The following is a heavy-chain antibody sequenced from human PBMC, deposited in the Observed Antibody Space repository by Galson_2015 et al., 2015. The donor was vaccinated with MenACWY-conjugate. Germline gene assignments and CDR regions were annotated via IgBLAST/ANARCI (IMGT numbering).Heavy chain of an antibody. V-gene: IGHV3-53*01. D-gene: IGHD2-15*01. CDR3: ARDCSGGGCSYFFDF. CDR1: EFTVSSYY. J-gene: IGHJ4*02. Sequence: SLRLSCAASEFTVSSYYMSWVRQAPGKGPEWVSVIRSAGSTVYADSVQGRFTISRDTSKNALFLQMNSLRAEDTAVYYCARDCSGGGCSYFFDFWGQGTLVTVSS. CDR2: IRSAGST.